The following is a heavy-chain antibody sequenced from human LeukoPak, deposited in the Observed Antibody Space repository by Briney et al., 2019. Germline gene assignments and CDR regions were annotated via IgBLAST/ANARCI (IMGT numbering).Heavy chain of an antibody. J-gene: IGHJ4*02. V-gene: IGHV4-39*01. D-gene: IGHD1-26*01. CDR2: IYYSGST. Sequence: GSLRLSCAASGFTFSSYAMSWVRQAPGKGLEWIGSIYYSGSTYYNPSLKSRVTISVDTSKNQFSLKLSSVTAADTAVYYCARHTRAAPTIDYWGQGTLVTVSS. CDR3: ARHTRAAPTIDY. CDR1: GFTFSSYA.